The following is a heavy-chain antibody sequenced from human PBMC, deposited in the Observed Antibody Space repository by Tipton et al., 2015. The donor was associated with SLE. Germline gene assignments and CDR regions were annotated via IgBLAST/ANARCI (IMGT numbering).Heavy chain of an antibody. CDR3: ASGSGSYWGDY. D-gene: IGHD1-26*01. CDR1: GFTVSSNY. J-gene: IGHJ4*01. V-gene: IGHV3-66*01. Sequence: SLRLSCAASGFTVSSNYMSWVRQAPGKGLEWVSVIYSGGSTYYADSVKGRFTISRDNSKNTLYLQMNNLRAEDTAVYYCASGSGSYWGDYWGHGTLVTVSS. CDR2: IYSGGST.